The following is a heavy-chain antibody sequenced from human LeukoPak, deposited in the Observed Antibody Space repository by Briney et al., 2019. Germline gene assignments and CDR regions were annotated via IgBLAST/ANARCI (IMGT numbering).Heavy chain of an antibody. J-gene: IGHJ3*02. CDR3: ARARGLNAFDT. CDR1: GYSISSGYY. V-gene: IGHV4-38-2*01. CDR2: IYHSGNT. D-gene: IGHD6-6*01. Sequence: SETLSLTCAVSGYSISSGYYWGWIRQPPGKGLEWIGSIYHSGNTYYNPSLKSRVTISVDTSKNQFSLKLSSVTAADTAVYYCARARGLNAFDTWGQGTMVTVSS.